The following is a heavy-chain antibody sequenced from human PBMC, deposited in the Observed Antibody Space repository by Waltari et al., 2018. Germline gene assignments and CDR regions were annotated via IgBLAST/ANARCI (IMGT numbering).Heavy chain of an antibody. J-gene: IGHJ2*01. CDR2: INRSGSS. Sequence: QVQLQQWCAGLLKPSETLSLTCAVYGGSFSGYYWSWLRQPPGKRLEGIGEINRSGSSSYDRCIRRRVTTSVDTSKNEFSLRLSTATAADTAVDYCARCLSWGRGWYFDLWGRGTLVTVSS. CDR3: ARCLSWGRGWYFDL. V-gene: IGHV4-34*01. CDR1: GGSFSGYY. D-gene: IGHD3-16*01.